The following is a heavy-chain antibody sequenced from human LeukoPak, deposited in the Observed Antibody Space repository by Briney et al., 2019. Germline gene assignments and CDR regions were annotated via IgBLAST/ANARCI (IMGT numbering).Heavy chain of an antibody. Sequence: PSETLSLTCAVYGGSFSGYYWSWIRQPPGKGLEWIGEINHSGSTNYNPSLKSRVTISVDTSKNQFSLKLSSVTAADTAVYYCARGPRITIFGVVITFDYWGQGTLGTVSS. V-gene: IGHV4-34*01. CDR1: GGSFSGYY. D-gene: IGHD3-3*01. CDR3: ARGPRITIFGVVITFDY. J-gene: IGHJ4*02. CDR2: INHSGST.